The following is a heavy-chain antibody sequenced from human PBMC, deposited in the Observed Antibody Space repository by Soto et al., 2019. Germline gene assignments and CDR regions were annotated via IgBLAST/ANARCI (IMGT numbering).Heavy chain of an antibody. CDR3: ARRILEAGDFWIGYYGNWFDP. V-gene: IGHV4-39*01. J-gene: IGHJ5*02. Sequence: QLQLQESGPGLVKPSETLSLTCTVSGGSISSSSYYWGWIRQPPGKGLEWIGSIYYSGSTYYNPSLKSRVTISVDTSKNQFSLKLSSVTAADTAVYYCARRILEAGDFWIGYYGNWFDPWGQGTLVTVSS. CDR2: IYYSGST. D-gene: IGHD3-3*01. CDR1: GGSISSSSYY.